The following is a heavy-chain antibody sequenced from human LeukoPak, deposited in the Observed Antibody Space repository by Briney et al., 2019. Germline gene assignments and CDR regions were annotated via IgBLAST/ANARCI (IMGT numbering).Heavy chain of an antibody. CDR2: IYPGNSDT. V-gene: IGHV5-51*01. CDR3: ARHPGSSGWSYDY. Sequence: GESLKISCKGSGXSFTSYWIGWVRQMPGRGLEWIGFIYPGNSDTRYSPSFQGQVTISADNSISTAYLQWSSLKASDPAMYYCARHPGSSGWSYDYWGQGTLVTVSS. CDR1: GXSFTSYW. D-gene: IGHD6-19*01. J-gene: IGHJ4*02.